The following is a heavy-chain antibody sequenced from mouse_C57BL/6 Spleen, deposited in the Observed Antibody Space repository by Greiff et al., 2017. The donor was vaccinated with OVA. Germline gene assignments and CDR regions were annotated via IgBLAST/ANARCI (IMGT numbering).Heavy chain of an antibody. Sequence: EVKVVESGGGLVQPKGSLKLSCAASGFSFNTYAMNWVRQAPGKGLEWVARIRSKSNNYATYYADSVKDRFTISRDDSESMLYLQMNNLKTEDTAMYYCVRHAADYGTPFAYWGQGTLVTVSA. V-gene: IGHV10-1*01. CDR2: IRSKSNNYAT. CDR1: GFSFNTYA. D-gene: IGHD1-1*01. J-gene: IGHJ3*01. CDR3: VRHAADYGTPFAY.